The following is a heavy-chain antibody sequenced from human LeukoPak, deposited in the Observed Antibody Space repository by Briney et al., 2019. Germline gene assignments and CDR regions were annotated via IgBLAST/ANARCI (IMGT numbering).Heavy chain of an antibody. Sequence: SETLSLTCTVSGGSISSYCWSWIRQPPGKGLEWIGYIYYSGSTNYNPSLKSRVTISVDTSKNQFSLRLSSVTAADTAVYYCARDPYYYDSIWGRGTLVTVSS. CDR1: GGSISSYC. J-gene: IGHJ2*01. CDR3: ARDPYYYDSI. CDR2: IYYSGST. V-gene: IGHV4-59*01. D-gene: IGHD3-22*01.